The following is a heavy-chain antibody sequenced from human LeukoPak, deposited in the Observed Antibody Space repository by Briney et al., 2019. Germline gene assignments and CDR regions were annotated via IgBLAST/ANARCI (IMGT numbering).Heavy chain of an antibody. D-gene: IGHD6-13*01. V-gene: IGHV3-33*08. CDR1: GFTFSSYA. CDR3: ASEDGAAAGRYYYYGMDV. J-gene: IGHJ6*02. CDR2: IWYDGSNK. Sequence: GGSLRLSCAASGFTFSSYAMHWVRQAPGKGLEWVAVIWYDGSNKYYADSVKGRFTISRDNSKNTLYLQMNSLRAEDTAVYYCASEDGAAAGRYYYYGMDVWGQGTTVTVSS.